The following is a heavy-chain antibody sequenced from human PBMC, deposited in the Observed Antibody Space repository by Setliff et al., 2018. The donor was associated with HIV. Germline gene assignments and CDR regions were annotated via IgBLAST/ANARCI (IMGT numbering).Heavy chain of an antibody. CDR2: IAPNLRMP. D-gene: IGHD3-9*01. CDR1: GGTFNTYP. V-gene: IGHV1-69*10. CDR3: AREKSPVLEYFDWLKPRHVFDV. J-gene: IGHJ3*01. Sequence: GGSLRLSCKTSGGTFNTYPIAWVRQAPGQGLEWMGGIAPNLRMPNYIQKFKGRLTITADESTSTVYMELTNLRSEDTAMYYCAREKSPVLEYFDWLKPRHVFDVWGQGTVVTVSS.